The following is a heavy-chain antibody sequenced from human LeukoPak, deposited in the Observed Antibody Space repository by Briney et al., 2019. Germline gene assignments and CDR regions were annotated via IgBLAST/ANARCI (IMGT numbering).Heavy chain of an antibody. J-gene: IGHJ3*02. CDR1: GGSFSGYY. V-gene: IGHV4-34*01. CDR3: ARQLLWFGGRYAFDI. D-gene: IGHD3-10*01. CDR2: INHSGST. Sequence: SETLSLTCAVYGGSFSGYYWSWIRQPPGKGLEWIGEINHSGSTNYNPSLKSRVTISVDTSKNQFSLKLSSVTAADTAVYYCARQLLWFGGRYAFDIWGQGTMVTVSS.